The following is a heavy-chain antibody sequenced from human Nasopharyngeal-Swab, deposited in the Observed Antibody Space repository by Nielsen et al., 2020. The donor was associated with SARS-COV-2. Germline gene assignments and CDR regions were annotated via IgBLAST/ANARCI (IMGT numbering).Heavy chain of an antibody. CDR3: ARETPYSSSWDYYYYYMDV. J-gene: IGHJ6*03. D-gene: IGHD6-13*01. V-gene: IGHV2-70*11. Sequence: WIRQPPGKALEWLARIDWDDDKYYSTSLKTRLTISKGTSKNQVVLTMTNMDPVDTATYYCARETPYSSSWDYYYYYMDVWGKGTTVTVSS. CDR2: IDWDDDK.